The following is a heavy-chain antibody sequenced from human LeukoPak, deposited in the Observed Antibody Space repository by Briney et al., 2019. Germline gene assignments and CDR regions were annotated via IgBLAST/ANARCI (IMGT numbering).Heavy chain of an antibody. CDR2: INHSGST. V-gene: IGHV4-34*01. CDR3: ARKGPIVVVPAANRRWFDP. CDR1: GGSFSGYY. Sequence: SETLSLTCAVYGGSFSGYYWSWIRQPPGKGLEWIGEINHSGSTNYNPSLKSRVTISVDTSKNQFSLKLSSVTAADTAVYYCARKGPIVVVPAANRRWFDPWGQGTLVTVSS. D-gene: IGHD2-2*01. J-gene: IGHJ5*02.